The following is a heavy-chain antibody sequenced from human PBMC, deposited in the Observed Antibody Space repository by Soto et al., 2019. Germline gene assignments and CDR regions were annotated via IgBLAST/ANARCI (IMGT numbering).Heavy chain of an antibody. CDR3: ARIPPGWGGEQLVLDY. D-gene: IGHD6-13*01. CDR2: INSDGRTT. J-gene: IGHJ4*02. Sequence: EVQLVESGGGLVQPGGSLRLSCAASGFTFSSFWMHWVRQAPGKGLVWVSRINSDGRTTSYADSVTGRFTISRDNAKNTLDLQMNSLRAEDTAVYYCARIPPGWGGEQLVLDYWGQGTLVTVSS. CDR1: GFTFSSFW. V-gene: IGHV3-74*01.